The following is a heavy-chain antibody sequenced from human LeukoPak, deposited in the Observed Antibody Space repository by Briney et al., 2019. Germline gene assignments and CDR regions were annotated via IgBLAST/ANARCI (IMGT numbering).Heavy chain of an antibody. J-gene: IGHJ4*02. CDR3: ARTRPPAGDFDY. V-gene: IGHV4-34*01. CDR2: INHSVST. Sequence: SETLSLTCAVYGGSFSGYYWSWIRQPPGKGLEWIGEINHSVSTNYNPSLKSRVTISVDTSKNQFSLKLSSVTAADTAVYYCARTRPPAGDFDYWGQGTLVTVSS. CDR1: GGSFSGYY. D-gene: IGHD2-2*01.